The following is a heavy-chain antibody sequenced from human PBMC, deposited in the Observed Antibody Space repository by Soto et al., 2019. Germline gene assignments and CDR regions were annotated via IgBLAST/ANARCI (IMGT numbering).Heavy chain of an antibody. CDR1: GGSISSGGYY. J-gene: IGHJ6*02. D-gene: IGHD3-10*01. V-gene: IGHV4-31*03. CDR3: ARVFGFGGMDV. CDR2: IDYSGST. Sequence: QVQLQESGPGLVKPSQTLSLTCTVSGGSISSGGYYWSWIRQDPGKGLEWIGYIDYSGSTYYNPSPKSRVTISVDTSKNQFSLKLSSVTAADTAVYYCARVFGFGGMDVWGQGTTVTVSS.